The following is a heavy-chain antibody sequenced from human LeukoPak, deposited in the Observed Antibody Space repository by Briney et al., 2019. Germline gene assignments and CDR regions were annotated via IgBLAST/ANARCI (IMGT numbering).Heavy chain of an antibody. V-gene: IGHV3-23*01. D-gene: IGHD4-17*01. Sequence: LSGGSLRLSCAASGFTFSSYAMSWVRQAPGKGLEWVSAISGSGGSTYYADSVKGRFTISRDNSKNTLYLQMNSLRAEDTAVYYCAKDASLPTGFDYWGQGTLVTVSS. CDR2: ISGSGGST. CDR1: GFTFSSYA. J-gene: IGHJ4*02. CDR3: AKDASLPTGFDY.